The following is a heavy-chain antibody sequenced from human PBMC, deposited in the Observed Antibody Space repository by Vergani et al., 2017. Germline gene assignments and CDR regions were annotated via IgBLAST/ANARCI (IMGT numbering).Heavy chain of an antibody. CDR3: ARRWYYYDSSGYNAVDI. Sequence: EVQLVQSGAEVKKPGESLTISCKGSGYSFTSYWIGWVRQMPGKGLEWMGLIYPGYSDTRYSPSFQGQVTISAGKSISTAYLQWCSLKASDTAMYYCARRWYYYDSSGYNAVDIWGQGTMVTVSS. CDR2: IYPGYSDT. J-gene: IGHJ3*02. CDR1: GYSFTSYW. D-gene: IGHD3-22*01. V-gene: IGHV5-51*01.